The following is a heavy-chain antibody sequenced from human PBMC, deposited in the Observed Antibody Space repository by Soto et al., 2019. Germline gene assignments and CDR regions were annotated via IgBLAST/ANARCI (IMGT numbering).Heavy chain of an antibody. CDR2: INPNSGDT. CDR3: ANAFCSGGRCYSLNGLNV. Sequence: ASVKVSCKASGYILTGYYMHWVRQAPGQGLEWMEWINPNSGDTNYAQRFQGRVTMTSDTSISTANMELSRLRSDDTAVYYCANAFCSGGRCYSLNGLNVWGQGTTVTVSS. D-gene: IGHD2-15*01. CDR1: GYILTGYY. V-gene: IGHV1-2*02. J-gene: IGHJ6*02.